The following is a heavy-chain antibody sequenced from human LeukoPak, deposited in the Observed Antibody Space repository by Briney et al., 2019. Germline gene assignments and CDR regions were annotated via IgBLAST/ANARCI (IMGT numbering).Heavy chain of an antibody. J-gene: IGHJ5*02. CDR1: GGSFSGYY. CDR3: ARTATAGFWSGYYYNWFDP. Sequence: SETLSLTCAVYGGSFSGYYWSWIRQPPGKGLEWIGEINHSGSTNYNPSLKSRVTISVDTSKNQFSLKLSSVTAADTAVYYCARTATAGFWSGYYYNWFDPWGQGTLVTVSS. D-gene: IGHD3-3*01. V-gene: IGHV4-34*01. CDR2: INHSGST.